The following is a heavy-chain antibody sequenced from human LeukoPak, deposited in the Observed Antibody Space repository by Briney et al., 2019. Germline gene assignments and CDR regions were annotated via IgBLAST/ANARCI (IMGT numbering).Heavy chain of an antibody. CDR3: ARERFGTTGAFDI. D-gene: IGHD1-1*01. CDR2: IYYSGST. J-gene: IGHJ3*02. CDR1: GGSISGYF. V-gene: IGHV4-59*01. Sequence: SETLSLTCTVSGGSISGYFWSWIRQPPGKGLEWIGYIYYSGSTNYNPSLKSRVTISVDTSKNQFSLKLSSVTAADTAVYYCARERFGTTGAFDIWGQGTMVTVSS.